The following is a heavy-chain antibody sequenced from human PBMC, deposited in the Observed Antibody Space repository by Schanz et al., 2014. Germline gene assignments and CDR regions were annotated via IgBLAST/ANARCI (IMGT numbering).Heavy chain of an antibody. CDR1: GFTFSSYA. J-gene: IGHJ3*02. CDR3: AKGRFGELSAFDI. CDR2: INSDGTKR. D-gene: IGHD3-10*01. Sequence: QVQLVESGGGVVQPGRSLRLSCAASGFTFSSYALHWVRQAPGKGLEWVAFINSDGTKRFYADSVKSRFTISRDNSRNTLYLQMNSLRAEDTAVYYCAKGRFGELSAFDIWGQGTMVTVSS. V-gene: IGHV3-30*18.